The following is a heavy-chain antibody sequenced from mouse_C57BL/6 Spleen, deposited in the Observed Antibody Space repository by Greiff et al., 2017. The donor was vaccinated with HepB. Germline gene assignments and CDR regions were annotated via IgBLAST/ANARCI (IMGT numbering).Heavy chain of an antibody. J-gene: IGHJ3*01. CDR2: IDPEDGDT. Sequence: EVQLQQSGAELVRPGASVKLSCTASGFNIKDYYMHWVKQRPEQGLEWIGRIDPEDGDTEYAPKFQGKATMTADTSSNTAYLQLSSLTSEDTAVYYCTHYYGSSYTFACWGQGTLVTVSA. V-gene: IGHV14-1*01. CDR3: THYYGSSYTFAC. CDR1: GFNIKDYY. D-gene: IGHD1-1*01.